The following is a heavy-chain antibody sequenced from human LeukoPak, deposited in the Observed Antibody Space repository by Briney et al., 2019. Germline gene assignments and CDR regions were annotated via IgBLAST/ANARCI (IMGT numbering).Heavy chain of an antibody. CDR2: IKQDGSEK. CDR3: ARVTKGYYDFW. V-gene: IGHV3-7*01. D-gene: IGHD3-3*01. J-gene: IGHJ4*02. CDR1: GFTFSSYA. Sequence: GGSLRLSCAASGFTFSSYAMSWVRQAPGKGLEWVANIKQDGSEKYYVDSVKGRFTISRDNAKNSLYLQMNSLRAEDTAVYYCARVTKGYYDFWRGQGTLVTVSS.